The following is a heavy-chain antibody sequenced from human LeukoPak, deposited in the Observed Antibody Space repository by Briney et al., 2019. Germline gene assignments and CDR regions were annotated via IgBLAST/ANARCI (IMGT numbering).Heavy chain of an antibody. CDR1: RFTVSSNY. CDR3: ARERDGYGGNFFVGAFDI. V-gene: IGHV3-53*01. J-gene: IGHJ3*02. CDR2: IYSGGST. Sequence: GGSLRLSCAASRFTVSSNYMSWVRQAPGKGLEWVSVIYSGGSTYYADSVKGRFTISRDNSKNTLYLQMNSLRAEDTAVYYCARERDGYGGNFFVGAFDIWGQGTMVTVSS. D-gene: IGHD4-23*01.